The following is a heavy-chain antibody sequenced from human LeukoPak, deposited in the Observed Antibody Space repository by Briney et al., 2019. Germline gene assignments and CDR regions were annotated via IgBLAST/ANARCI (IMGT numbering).Heavy chain of an antibody. V-gene: IGHV3-23*01. CDR3: AKRGVVIRVILVGFHKEAYYFDS. Sequence: ISVRPVPLKKQEMVAGISDSGGRTNYADSVKGRFTISRDNPKNTLYLQMNSLRAEDTAVYFCAKRGVVIRVILVGFHKEAYYFDSWGQGALVTVSS. J-gene: IGHJ4*02. D-gene: IGHD3-22*01. CDR2: ISDSGGRT.